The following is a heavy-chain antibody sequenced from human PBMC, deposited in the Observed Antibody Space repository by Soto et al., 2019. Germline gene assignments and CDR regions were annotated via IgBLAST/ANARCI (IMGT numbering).Heavy chain of an antibody. V-gene: IGHV1-69*01. CDR3: ARVGYCLSPCGLYDGMDV. CDR2: VIPIFGTP. J-gene: IGHJ6*02. D-gene: IGHD2-15*01. Sequence: VQLVQSGAEVRKPGSSVKVSCKASGGDFKNFIIAWVRQAPGHGLDWMGGVIPIFGTPNFVQKFQDRITITADEATSTTYREQRSLRSEDTAVYYCARVGYCLSPCGLYDGMDVWGQGTTVIVSS. CDR1: GGDFKNFI.